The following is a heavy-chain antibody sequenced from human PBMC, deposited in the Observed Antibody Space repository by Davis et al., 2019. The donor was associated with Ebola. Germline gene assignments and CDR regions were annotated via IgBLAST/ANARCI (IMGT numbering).Heavy chain of an antibody. D-gene: IGHD6-13*01. Sequence: PSETLSLTCTVSGGSISSSSYYWGWIRQPPGKGLEWIGSIYYSGSTYYNPSLKSRVTISVDTSKNQFSLKLSSVTAADTAVYYCARRRAAAGTGFDYWGQGTLVTVSS. V-gene: IGHV4-39*01. CDR1: GGSISSSSYY. CDR2: IYYSGST. J-gene: IGHJ4*02. CDR3: ARRRAAAGTGFDY.